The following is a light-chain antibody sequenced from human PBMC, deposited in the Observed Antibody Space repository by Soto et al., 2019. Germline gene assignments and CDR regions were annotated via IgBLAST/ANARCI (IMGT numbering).Light chain of an antibody. CDR2: RNN. V-gene: IGLV1-47*01. Sequence: QSMLTQPPSASGTPGQRVTISCSGSSSNIASNNVYWYRQFPGTAPKLLIYRNNQRPSGVPDRFSGSKSGTSASLAISGLRSEDEADYYCVAWDDSLSGRVFGGGTKLTVL. CDR3: VAWDDSLSGRV. J-gene: IGLJ3*02. CDR1: SSNIASNN.